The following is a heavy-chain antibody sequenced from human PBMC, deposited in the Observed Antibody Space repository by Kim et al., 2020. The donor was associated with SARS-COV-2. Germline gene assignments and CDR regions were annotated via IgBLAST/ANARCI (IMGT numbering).Heavy chain of an antibody. D-gene: IGHD6-6*01. CDR3: ARPYSTSSRGAFDI. Sequence: VGSVKGRITISGDNAKNSLYLQMNSLTTEDTAVYYCARPYSTSSRGAFDIWGQGTMVTVSS. J-gene: IGHJ3*02. V-gene: IGHV3-7*01.